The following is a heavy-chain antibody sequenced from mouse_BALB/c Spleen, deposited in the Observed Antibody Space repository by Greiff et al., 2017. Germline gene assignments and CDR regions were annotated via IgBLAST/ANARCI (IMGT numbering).Heavy chain of an antibody. Sequence: VKLMESGPELVKPGASVRISCKASGYTFTSYYIHWVKQRPGQGLEWIGWIYPGNVNTKYNEKFKGKATLTADKSSSTAYMQLSSLTSEDSAVYFCAREVYYAMDYWGQGTSVTVSS. CDR2: IYPGNVNT. J-gene: IGHJ4*01. CDR3: AREVYYAMDY. CDR1: GYTFTSYY. V-gene: IGHV1S56*01.